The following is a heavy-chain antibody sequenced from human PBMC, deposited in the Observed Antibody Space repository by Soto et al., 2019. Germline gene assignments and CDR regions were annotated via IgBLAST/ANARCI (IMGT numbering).Heavy chain of an antibody. V-gene: IGHV3-23*01. Sequence: GGSLRLSCAVSGFICSSYDMSWVRQAPGQGLEWVSTILVGGSTHYEDSVKGRFTISRDTSKNTVYLQMNSLTAGDTAVYYCAKATATGGGAFEIYGHGTLVTV. CDR2: ILVGGST. CDR1: GFICSSYD. CDR3: AKATATGGGAFEI. J-gene: IGHJ3*02. D-gene: IGHD2-8*02.